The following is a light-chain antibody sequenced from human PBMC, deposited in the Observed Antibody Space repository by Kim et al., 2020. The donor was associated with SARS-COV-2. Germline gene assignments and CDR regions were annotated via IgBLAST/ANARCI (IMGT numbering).Light chain of an antibody. CDR1: SSNIGSNN. CDR3: AVWDDSLKQGV. J-gene: IGLJ3*02. V-gene: IGLV1-44*01. Sequence: QLVLTQPPSASGTPGQRVTISCSGSSSNIGSNNVVWYQQLPGAAPNLLIYSNNQRPSGIPDRFSGSRSGTSASLAISGLQSGDEADYYCAVWDDSLKQGVFGGGTQLIVL. CDR2: SNN.